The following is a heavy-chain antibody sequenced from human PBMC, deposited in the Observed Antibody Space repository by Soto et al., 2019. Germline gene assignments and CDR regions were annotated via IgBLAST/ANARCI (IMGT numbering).Heavy chain of an antibody. CDR3: ARDPGRIVVVPAASYYGMDV. J-gene: IGHJ6*02. CDR2: TYYRSKWYN. D-gene: IGHD2-2*01. Sequence: SQTLSLTCVISGDSVSSNSAAWNWIRQSPSRGLEWLGRTYYRSKWYNDYAVSVKSRITINSDTSQNQFSLQLNSVTPEDTAVYYCARDPGRIVVVPAASYYGMDVWPQGTTVTVSS. CDR1: GDSVSSNSAA. V-gene: IGHV6-1*01.